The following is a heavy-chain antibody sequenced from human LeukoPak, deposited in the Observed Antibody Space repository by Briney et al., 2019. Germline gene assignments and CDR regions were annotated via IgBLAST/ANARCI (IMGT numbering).Heavy chain of an antibody. CDR3: ARDGAGESYSSSYYRGNWFDP. CDR2: INPNGGGT. V-gene: IGHV1-2*02. Sequence: ASVKVSCTTSGLPFPAYYIHWVRQAPGQGLEWMGWINPNGGGTNSAQKFQGRVAMTRDKSINTAYMELSGLTSDDTAVYYCARDGAGESYSSSYYRGNWFDPWGQGTLVIVSS. D-gene: IGHD3-22*01. J-gene: IGHJ5*02. CDR1: GLPFPAYY.